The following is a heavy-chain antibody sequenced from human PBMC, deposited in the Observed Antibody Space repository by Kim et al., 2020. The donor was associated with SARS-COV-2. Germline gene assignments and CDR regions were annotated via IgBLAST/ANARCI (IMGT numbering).Heavy chain of an antibody. Sequence: SVKVSCKASGGTFSSYTISWVQQAPGQGLEWMGRIIPILGIANYAQKFQGRVTITADKSTSTAYMELSSLRSEDTAVYYCARGHIVATIPFDYWGQGTLVTVSS. V-gene: IGHV1-69*02. J-gene: IGHJ4*02. CDR3: ARGHIVATIPFDY. D-gene: IGHD5-12*01. CDR2: IIPILGIA. CDR1: GGTFSSYT.